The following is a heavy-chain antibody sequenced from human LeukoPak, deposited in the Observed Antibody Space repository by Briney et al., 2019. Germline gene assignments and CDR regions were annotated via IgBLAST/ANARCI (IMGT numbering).Heavy chain of an antibody. CDR1: GFTFSSYA. V-gene: IGHV3-23*01. Sequence: GGSLRLSCGASGFTFSSYAMSWVRQAPGKGLEWVSAISGSGGSTYYADSVKGRFTISRDNSKNTLYLQMNSLRAEDTAVYYCAKSLNWNDGSFDYWGQGTLVTVSS. J-gene: IGHJ4*02. CDR2: ISGSGGST. CDR3: AKSLNWNDGSFDY. D-gene: IGHD1-20*01.